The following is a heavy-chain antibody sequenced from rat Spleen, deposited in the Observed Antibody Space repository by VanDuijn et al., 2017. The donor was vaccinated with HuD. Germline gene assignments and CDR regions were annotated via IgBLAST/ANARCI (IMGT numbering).Heavy chain of an antibody. Sequence: EVKLLESGGGLVQPGGSMRLSCAASGFTFADFYMSWIRQSPGKAPEWLSFIRNKANSYTTEYNPSVKGRFTISRDETQNVLYLQMNTLRAEDTAIYYCAKHEQINYDVMGAWGQGVSVSVSS. CDR1: GFTFADFY. CDR3: AKHEQINYDVMGA. CDR2: IRNKANSYTT. V-gene: IGHV7-6*01. J-gene: IGHJ4*01.